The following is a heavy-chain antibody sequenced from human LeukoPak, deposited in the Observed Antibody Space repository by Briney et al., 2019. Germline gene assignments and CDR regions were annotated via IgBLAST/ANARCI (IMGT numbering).Heavy chain of an antibody. J-gene: IGHJ4*02. D-gene: IGHD3-3*01. CDR1: GYRFSSYW. V-gene: IGHV5-51*01. Sequence: GESLKISCQGSGYRFSSYWIGWVRQMPGKGPEWMGIIYPGDSDTKYSPAFQGQVTISADASISTAFLQWSSLRASDTAIYYCARGYYDFWSGSYTGSLFSDYWGQGTLVTVSS. CDR3: ARGYYDFWSGSYTGSLFSDY. CDR2: IYPGDSDT.